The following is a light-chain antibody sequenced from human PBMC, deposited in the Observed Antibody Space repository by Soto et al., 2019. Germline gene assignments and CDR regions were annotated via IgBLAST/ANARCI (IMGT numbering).Light chain of an antibody. CDR2: GAS. CDR3: HQYRSWPRT. J-gene: IGKJ1*01. V-gene: IGKV3-15*01. CDR1: EDVMYD. Sequence: EIVLTQSPATLSVSPGGRATLSCRASEDVMYDLAWYQQKPGQAPRLLVYGASTRATDAPPRFRGSGSGTEFSLTISSLQSEDFATYYCHQYRSWPRTFAQGSRVEIK.